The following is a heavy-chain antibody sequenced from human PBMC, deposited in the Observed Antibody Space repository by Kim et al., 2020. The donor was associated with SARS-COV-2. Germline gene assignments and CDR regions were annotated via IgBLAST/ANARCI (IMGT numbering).Heavy chain of an antibody. J-gene: IGHJ4*02. D-gene: IGHD1-26*01. Sequence: NPPIKTRGTISVTTSKNQFCLKRSSVTAADTAVYYCARGFLREGATRFDYWGQGTLVTVSS. V-gene: IGHV4-34*01. CDR3: ARGFLREGATRFDY.